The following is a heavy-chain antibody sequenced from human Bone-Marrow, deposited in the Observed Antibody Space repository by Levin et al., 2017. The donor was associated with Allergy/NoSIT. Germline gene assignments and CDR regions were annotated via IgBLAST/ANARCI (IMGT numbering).Heavy chain of an antibody. CDR3: AKPPPVVQGVTNYDYYMDG. CDR1: GFTFSSYA. CDR2: ISGSGGST. D-gene: IGHD3-10*01. V-gene: IGHV3-23*01. Sequence: PGGSLRLSCAASGFTFSSYAMSWVRQAPGKGLEWVSAISGSGGSTYYADSVKGRFTISRDNSKNTLYLQMNSLRAEDTAVYYCAKPPPVVQGVTNYDYYMDGWGKGTTVTVSS. J-gene: IGHJ6*03.